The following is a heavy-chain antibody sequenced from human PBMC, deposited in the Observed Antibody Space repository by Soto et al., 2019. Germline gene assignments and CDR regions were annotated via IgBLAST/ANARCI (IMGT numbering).Heavy chain of an antibody. CDR2: VSGDGSST. CDR3: AREGTGYSYYDSSGPDAFDI. V-gene: IGHV3-74*01. CDR1: GFTFSSYW. J-gene: IGHJ3*02. D-gene: IGHD3-22*01. Sequence: HPGGSLRLSCAASGFTFSSYWMHWVRQAPGKGLVWVSRVSGDGSSTNYADSVKGRFTISRDNAKNSLYLQMNSLRAEDTAVYYCAREGTGYSYYDSSGPDAFDIWGQGTMVTVSS.